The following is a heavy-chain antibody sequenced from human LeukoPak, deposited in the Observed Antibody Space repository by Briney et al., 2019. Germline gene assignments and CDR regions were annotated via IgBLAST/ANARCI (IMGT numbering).Heavy chain of an antibody. V-gene: IGHV3-21*01. CDR2: ISSSSSYI. D-gene: IGHD3-10*01. CDR1: GFTFSSYS. J-gene: IGHJ5*02. CDR3: ATFYCSGSFDH. Sequence: GGPLRLSCAASGFTFSSYSMNWVRQAPGKGLEWVSSISSSSSYIYYADSVKGRFTISRDNAKNSLYLQMNSLRAEDTAVYYCATFYCSGSFDHWGQGTLVTVSS.